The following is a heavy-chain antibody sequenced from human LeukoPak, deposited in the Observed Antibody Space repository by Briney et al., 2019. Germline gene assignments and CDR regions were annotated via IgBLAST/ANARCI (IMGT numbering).Heavy chain of an antibody. Sequence: GGSLRLSCAASGFTFSSYAMHWVRQAPGKGLEWVAVISSDGGNKYYADSVKGRFTISRDNSKDTLYLQMNSLRAEDTAVYYCAKRGGGTAAGQTYYYYYYMDVWGKGTTVTVSS. CDR1: GFTFSSYA. CDR2: ISSDGGNK. J-gene: IGHJ6*03. D-gene: IGHD6-13*01. CDR3: AKRGGGTAAGQTYYYYYYMDV. V-gene: IGHV3-30-3*02.